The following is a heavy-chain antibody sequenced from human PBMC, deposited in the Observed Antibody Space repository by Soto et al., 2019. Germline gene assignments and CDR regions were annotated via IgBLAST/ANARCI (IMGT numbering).Heavy chain of an antibody. CDR2: MNPNSGNT. CDR3: ARLKQDYAVA. Sequence: QVQLVQSGAEVKKPGASVKVSCKASGYTFTSYDINWVRLATGQGLEWMGWMNPNSGNTAYAQKFXGXVXMXXNTSISTAYMELSRLRSEDTDVYYCARLKQDYAVAWGQGPLVTVSS. D-gene: IGHD3-16*01. CDR1: GYTFTSYD. J-gene: IGHJ5*02. V-gene: IGHV1-8*01.